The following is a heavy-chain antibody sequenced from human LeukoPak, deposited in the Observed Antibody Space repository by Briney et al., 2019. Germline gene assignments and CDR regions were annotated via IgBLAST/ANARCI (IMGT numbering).Heavy chain of an antibody. Sequence: ASVKVSCKASGYTFTCYYMHWVRQAPGQGLEWMGIINPSGGSTSYAQKFQGRVTMTRDMSTSTVYMELSSLRSEDTAVYYCARDYYDSSGYSPRYFDYWGQGTLVTVSS. J-gene: IGHJ4*02. D-gene: IGHD3-22*01. V-gene: IGHV1-46*01. CDR2: INPSGGST. CDR3: ARDYYDSSGYSPRYFDY. CDR1: GYTFTCYY.